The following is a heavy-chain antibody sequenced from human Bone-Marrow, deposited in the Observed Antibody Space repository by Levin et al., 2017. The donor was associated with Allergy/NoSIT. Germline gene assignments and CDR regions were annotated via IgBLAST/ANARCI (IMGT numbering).Heavy chain of an antibody. CDR2: IYSGGST. CDR1: GFTVSSNY. CDR3: ARDLIWVVLRFLEWLSLDV. V-gene: IGHV3-53*01. J-gene: IGHJ6*04. Sequence: GGSLRLSCAASGFTVSSNYMSWVRQAPGKGLEWVSVIYSGGSTYYADSVKGRFTISRDNSKNTLYLQMNSLRAEDTAVYYCARDLIWVVLRFLEWLSLDVWGKGTTVTVSS. D-gene: IGHD3-3*01.